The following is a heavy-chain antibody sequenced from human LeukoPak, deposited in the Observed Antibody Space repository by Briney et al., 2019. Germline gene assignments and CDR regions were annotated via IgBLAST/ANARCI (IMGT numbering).Heavy chain of an antibody. Sequence: PGGSLRLSCATSGFTFSNAWMNWVRQAPGKGLEWVSSISSSSSYIYYADSVKGRFTISRDNAKNSLYLQMNSLRAEDTAVYYCARGVFVRGVPGAFDIWGQGTMVTVSS. D-gene: IGHD3-10*01. V-gene: IGHV3-21*01. CDR3: ARGVFVRGVPGAFDI. CDR1: GFTFSNAW. CDR2: ISSSSSYI. J-gene: IGHJ3*02.